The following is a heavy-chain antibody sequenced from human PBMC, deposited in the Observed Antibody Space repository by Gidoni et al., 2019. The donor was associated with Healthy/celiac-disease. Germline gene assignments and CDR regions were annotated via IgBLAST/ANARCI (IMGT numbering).Heavy chain of an antibody. D-gene: IGHD3-10*01. CDR1: GFTFDDYG. CDR2: INWNGGST. J-gene: IGHJ5*02. V-gene: IGHV3-20*04. CDR3: ARDPITMVRGVIISRWFDP. Sequence: VQLAASGGGVVRPGGSLRLSCSASGFTFDDYGLSWVRPATGKGLEWVSGINWNGGSTGYADSVKGRFTISRDNAKNSLYLQMNSLRAEDTAVYYCARDPITMVRGVIISRWFDPWGQGTLVTVSS.